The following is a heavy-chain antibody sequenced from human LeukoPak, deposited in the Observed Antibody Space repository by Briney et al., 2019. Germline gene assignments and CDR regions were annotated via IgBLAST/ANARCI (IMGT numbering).Heavy chain of an antibody. CDR2: INSDGSST. CDR1: GFTFSSYW. V-gene: IGHV3-74*01. Sequence: GGSLRLSCAASGFTFSSYWMHWVRQAPGKGLVWVSRINSDGSSTSYVDSGKGRFNISRDSAKNTLYLQMNSLRAEDTAVYYCTRGYNYGYWIDYWGQGTLVTVSS. CDR3: TRGYNYGYWIDY. D-gene: IGHD5-18*01. J-gene: IGHJ4*02.